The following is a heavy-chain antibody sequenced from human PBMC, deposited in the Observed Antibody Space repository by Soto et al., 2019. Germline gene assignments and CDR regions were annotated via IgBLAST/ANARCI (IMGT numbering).Heavy chain of an antibody. CDR2: IYYSGST. Sequence: QLQLQESGPGLVKPSETLSLTCTVSGGSISSSSYYWGWIRQPPGKGLEWIGSIYYSGSTYYNPSLKSRVTISVDTSKNQFSLKLSSVTAADTAVYYCARHTGSRWPGVGFFDYWGQGTLVTVSS. D-gene: IGHD6-13*01. CDR1: GGSISSSSYY. V-gene: IGHV4-39*01. J-gene: IGHJ4*02. CDR3: ARHTGSRWPGVGFFDY.